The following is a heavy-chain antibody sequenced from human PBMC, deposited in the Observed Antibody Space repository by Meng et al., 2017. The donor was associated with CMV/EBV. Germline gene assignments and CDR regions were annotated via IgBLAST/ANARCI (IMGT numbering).Heavy chain of an antibody. CDR2: ISAYNGNT. D-gene: IGHD2-2*01. CDR3: ARDEYCSSTSCPAGNAFDI. J-gene: IGHJ3*02. V-gene: IGHV1-18*01. Sequence: ASVKVSCKASGYTFTSYGISWVRQAPGQGLEWMGWISAYNGNTNYAQKLQGRVTMTTDTSTSTAYMELRSLRSDDTAVYYCARDEYCSSTSCPAGNAFDIWGQGTMVTVSS. CDR1: GYTFTSYG.